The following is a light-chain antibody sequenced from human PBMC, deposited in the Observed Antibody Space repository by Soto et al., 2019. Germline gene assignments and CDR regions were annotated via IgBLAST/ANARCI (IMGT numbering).Light chain of an antibody. CDR3: QQRSNWS. CDR1: QSVGSY. CDR2: DAS. J-gene: IGKJ5*01. Sequence: EIVLTQSPATLSLSLGERATLSCRASQSVGSYLAWYQQKPGQAPRLLIYDASSRATDIPDRFSGSGSGTDFTLTISSLEPEDFAVYYCQQRSNWSFGQRTRLEIK. V-gene: IGKV3-11*01.